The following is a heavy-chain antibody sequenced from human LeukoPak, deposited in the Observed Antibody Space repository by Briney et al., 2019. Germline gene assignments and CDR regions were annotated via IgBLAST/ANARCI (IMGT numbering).Heavy chain of an antibody. CDR2: IYYSGST. CDR1: DGSISSYY. CDR3: ATLSLPSYFDY. Sequence: SETLSLTCTVSDGSISSYYWSWIRQPPGKGLEWIGYIYYSGSTNYNPSLKSRVTISVDTSKNQFSLKLSSVTAADTAIYYCATLSLPSYFDYWGQGALVTVSS. V-gene: IGHV4-59*12. J-gene: IGHJ4*02.